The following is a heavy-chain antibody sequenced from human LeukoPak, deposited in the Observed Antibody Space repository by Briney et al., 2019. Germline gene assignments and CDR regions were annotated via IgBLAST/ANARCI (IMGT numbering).Heavy chain of an antibody. Sequence: PGGSLRLSCAASGFTFSSYSMNWVRQAPGKGLEWVSSISSSSSYIYYADSVKGRFTISRGNAKNSLYLQMNSLRAEDTAVYYCARGTTMVRGVIIIYYFDYWGQGTLVTVSS. J-gene: IGHJ4*02. CDR2: ISSSSSYI. CDR1: GFTFSSYS. CDR3: ARGTTMVRGVIIIYYFDY. D-gene: IGHD3-10*01. V-gene: IGHV3-21*01.